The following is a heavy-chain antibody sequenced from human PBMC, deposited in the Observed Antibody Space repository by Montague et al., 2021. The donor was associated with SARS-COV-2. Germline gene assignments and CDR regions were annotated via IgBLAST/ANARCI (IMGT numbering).Heavy chain of an antibody. D-gene: IGHD3-22*01. CDR2: IYYSGST. CDR3: ARHWITMIVVVIKGGWFDS. CDR1: RDSITNPQ. V-gene: IGHV4-39*01. J-gene: IGHJ5*01. Sequence: SETLSLTCIVSRDSITNPQWGWIRQPPGKGLEWIGSIYYSGSTYYNPSLKSRVTISVDTSKNQFSLKLSSVTAADTAVYYCARHWITMIVVVIKGGWFDSWGQGTLVTVSS.